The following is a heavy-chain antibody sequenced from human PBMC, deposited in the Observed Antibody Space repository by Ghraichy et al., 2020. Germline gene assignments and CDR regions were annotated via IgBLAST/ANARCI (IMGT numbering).Heavy chain of an antibody. CDR1: GYTFTRYG. J-gene: IGHJ4*02. CDR3: ARDSANSDYDSVPLWMFDY. D-gene: IGHD5-12*01. Sequence: ASVKVSCKASGYTFTRYGISWVRQAPGQGLEWMGWISGDDGNTNYVQKLQGRVTMTTDTSTSTAYMELRSLRSDDTAVYYCARDSANSDYDSVPLWMFDYWGQGTLVTVSS. V-gene: IGHV1-18*04. CDR2: ISGDDGNT.